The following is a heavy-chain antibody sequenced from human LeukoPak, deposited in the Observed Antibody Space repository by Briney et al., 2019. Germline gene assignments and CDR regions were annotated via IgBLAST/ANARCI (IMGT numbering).Heavy chain of an antibody. CDR3: ARGGVIDAFGI. CDR1: GFTVSTNY. J-gene: IGHJ3*02. CDR2: IYSGGSI. V-gene: IGHV3-66*01. D-gene: IGHD3-10*01. Sequence: GGSLRLSCAASGFTVSTNYMSWVRQAPGKGLEWVSIIYSGGSIKYADSVKGRFTISRDNPKNTLYLQMNSLRAEDTAVYYCARGGVIDAFGIWGQGTMVTVSS.